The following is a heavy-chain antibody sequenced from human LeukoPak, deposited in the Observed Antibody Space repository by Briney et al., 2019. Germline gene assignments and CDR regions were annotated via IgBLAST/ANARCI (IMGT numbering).Heavy chain of an antibody. Sequence: PGRSLRLSCAASGFTFSSYSMNWVRQAPGKGLEWVSSISSSSSYIYYADSVKGRFTISRDNAKNSLYLQMNSLRAEDTAVYYCARDLPHYYHSNIDYFDYWGQGTLVTVSS. CDR1: GFTFSSYS. D-gene: IGHD3-22*01. CDR2: ISSSSSYI. J-gene: IGHJ4*02. CDR3: ARDLPHYYHSNIDYFDY. V-gene: IGHV3-21*01.